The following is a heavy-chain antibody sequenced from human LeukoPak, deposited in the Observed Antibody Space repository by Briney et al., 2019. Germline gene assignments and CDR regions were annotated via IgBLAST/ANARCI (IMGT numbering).Heavy chain of an antibody. V-gene: IGHV3-21*01. J-gene: IGHJ4*02. CDR2: ISSSSSYI. Sequence: PGGSLRLSCAASGFTFSSYSMNWVRQAPGKGLEWVSSISSSSSYIYYADSVKGRFTISRDNAKNSLYLQMNSLRAEDTAVYYCARDPPYCGGDCYLDYWGQGTLLTVSS. D-gene: IGHD2-21*02. CDR1: GFTFSSYS. CDR3: ARDPPYCGGDCYLDY.